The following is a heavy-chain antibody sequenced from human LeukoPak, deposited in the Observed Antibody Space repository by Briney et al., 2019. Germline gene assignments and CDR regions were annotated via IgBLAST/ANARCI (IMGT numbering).Heavy chain of an antibody. CDR2: MNPNSGNT. D-gene: IGHD4-17*01. Sequence: GASVEVSCKASGYTFTSYDINWVRQATGQGLEWMGWMNPNSGNTGYAQKFQGRVTITRNTSISTAYMELSSLRSEDTAVYYCARAFSYGDDFDYWGQGTLVTVSS. J-gene: IGHJ4*02. CDR3: ARAFSYGDDFDY. V-gene: IGHV1-8*03. CDR1: GYTFTSYD.